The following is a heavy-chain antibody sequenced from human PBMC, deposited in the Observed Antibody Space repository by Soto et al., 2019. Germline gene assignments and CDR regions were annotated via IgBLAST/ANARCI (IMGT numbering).Heavy chain of an antibody. CDR2: IIPILDVA. D-gene: IGHD3-10*01. Sequence: QLVQSRAEVKKPGSSVKVSCKASGGDFNSYTISWVRQAPGQGPEWMGTIIPILDVAKNAQKFQGRVTITAEKSMSTVYMELRSLRSDETVIDYCAQLWVGELWDGMDVWGQGTTVTVSS. V-gene: IGHV1-69*02. J-gene: IGHJ6*02. CDR1: GGDFNSYT. CDR3: AQLWVGELWDGMDV.